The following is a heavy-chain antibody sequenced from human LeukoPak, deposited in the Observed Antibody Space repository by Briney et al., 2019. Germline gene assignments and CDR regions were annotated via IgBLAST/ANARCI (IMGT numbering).Heavy chain of an antibody. D-gene: IGHD3-22*01. CDR3: AREGKDYYDSSGYPDAFDI. V-gene: IGHV4-34*01. Sequence: SETLSLTCAVYGGSFSGYYWSWIRQPPGKGLEWIGEINHSGSTNYNPSLKSRVTISVDTSKNQFSLKLSSVTAADTAVYYCAREGKDYYDSSGYPDAFDIWGQGTMVTVSS. CDR1: GGSFSGYY. J-gene: IGHJ3*02. CDR2: INHSGST.